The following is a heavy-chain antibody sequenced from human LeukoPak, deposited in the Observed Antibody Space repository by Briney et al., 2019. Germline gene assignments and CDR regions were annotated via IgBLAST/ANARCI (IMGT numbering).Heavy chain of an antibody. CDR2: ISSGGTDE. Sequence: GGSLRLSCAASGITLSSYAMHWVRQAPGKGLEWVSLISSGGTDEYYADSVKGRFTISRDNSKNTLYLQLNSLRGEDTAVYYCARDSTYYYDSGSSGPYYFDNWGQGTLVTVSS. D-gene: IGHD3-10*01. CDR1: GITLSSYA. J-gene: IGHJ4*02. CDR3: ARDSTYYYDSGSSGPYYFDN. V-gene: IGHV3-30*01.